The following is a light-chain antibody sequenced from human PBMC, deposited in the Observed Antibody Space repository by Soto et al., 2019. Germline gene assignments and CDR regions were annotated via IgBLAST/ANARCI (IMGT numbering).Light chain of an antibody. CDR3: QSYDSSLSGSV. CDR2: GNS. CDR1: GSNIGAGYD. V-gene: IGLV1-40*01. J-gene: IGLJ3*02. Sequence: QSVLTQPPSVSGARGHRVTISCTGSGSNIGAGYDVHWYQQLPGTAPKLLIYGNSNRPSGVPDRFSGSKSGTSASLAITGLQAEDEADYYCQSYDSSLSGSVFGGGTKLTVL.